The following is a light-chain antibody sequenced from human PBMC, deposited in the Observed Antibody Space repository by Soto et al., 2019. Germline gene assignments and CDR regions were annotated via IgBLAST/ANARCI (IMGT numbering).Light chain of an antibody. CDR2: AAS. Sequence: DIQMTQSPSSLSASVGDRVTITCRASQSISSYLNWYQQKPGKAPKLLIYAASSLPSGVPSRFSGSGSGTECTLTISSLQPEDVATYYCQQSYSTPYTFGHGTKLEIK. CDR1: QSISSY. J-gene: IGKJ2*01. CDR3: QQSYSTPYT. V-gene: IGKV1-39*01.